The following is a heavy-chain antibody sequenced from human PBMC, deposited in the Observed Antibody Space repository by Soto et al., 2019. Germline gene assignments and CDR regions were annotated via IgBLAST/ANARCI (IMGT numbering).Heavy chain of an antibody. CDR3: ARYILGVRYYGMEV. D-gene: IGHD5-18*01. CDR2: ISESGTIT. J-gene: IGHJ6*01. V-gene: IGHV3-23*01. Sequence: GKGLELVSLISESGTITYYADSVKGRFTISRDNSGNTLFLQMYSLRAEDTAVYYCARYILGVRYYGMEVWGHGSTVIV.